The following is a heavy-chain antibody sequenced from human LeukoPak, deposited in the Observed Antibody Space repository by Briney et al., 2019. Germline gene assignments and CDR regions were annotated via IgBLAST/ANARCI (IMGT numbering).Heavy chain of an antibody. Sequence: SETLSLTCTVSGGSISSYCWSWIRQPPGKGLEWIGYIYYSGSTNYNPSLKSRVTISVDTSKNQFSLKLSSVTAADTAVYYCARPGAYCSGGSCFYAFDIWGQGTMVTVSS. D-gene: IGHD2-15*01. V-gene: IGHV4-59*01. CDR1: GGSISSYC. CDR3: ARPGAYCSGGSCFYAFDI. CDR2: IYYSGST. J-gene: IGHJ3*02.